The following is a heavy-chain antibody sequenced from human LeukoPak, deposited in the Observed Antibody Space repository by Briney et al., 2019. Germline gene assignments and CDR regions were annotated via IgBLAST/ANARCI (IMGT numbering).Heavy chain of an antibody. J-gene: IGHJ6*03. Sequence: PSETLSLTCAVYGGSFSGYYWSWIRQPPGKGLEWIGRIYTSGSTNYNPSLKSRVTMSVDTSKNQFSLKLSSVTAADTAVYYCARCGIAANYYYYYMDVWGKGTTVTVSS. CDR3: ARCGIAANYYYYYMDV. V-gene: IGHV4-59*10. D-gene: IGHD6-25*01. CDR2: IYTSGST. CDR1: GGSFSGYY.